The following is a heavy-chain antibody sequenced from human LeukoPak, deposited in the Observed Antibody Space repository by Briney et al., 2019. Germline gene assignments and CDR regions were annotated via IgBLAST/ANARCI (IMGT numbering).Heavy chain of an antibody. D-gene: IGHD2-15*01. V-gene: IGHV4-30-2*01. CDR2: IYHSGST. J-gene: IGHJ3*02. Sequence: PSQTLSLTCAVSGDSISSGGYSWSWIRQPPGKGLEWIGYIYHSGSTYYNPSLKSRVTISVDRSKNQFSLKLSSVTAADTAVYYCAGLGYCSGGSCYSWGDAFDIWGQGTMVTVSS. CDR3: AGLGYCSGGSCYSWGDAFDI. CDR1: GDSISSGGYS.